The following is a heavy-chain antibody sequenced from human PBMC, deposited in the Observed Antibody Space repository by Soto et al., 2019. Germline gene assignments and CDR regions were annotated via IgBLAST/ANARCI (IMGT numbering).Heavy chain of an antibody. CDR3: AVPDRENVGRSSDWFDP. D-gene: IGHD1-26*01. CDR2: INAGNGNT. J-gene: IGHJ5*02. CDR1: GYTFTSYA. V-gene: IGHV1-3*01. Sequence: VASVKVSCKASGYTFTSYAMHWLRQAHGQRLEWMGWINAGNGNTKYSQKFQDSVTITRDTSASTAYMELSSLRSEDTAVYYCAVPDRENVGRSSDWFDPWGQGTLVTVSS.